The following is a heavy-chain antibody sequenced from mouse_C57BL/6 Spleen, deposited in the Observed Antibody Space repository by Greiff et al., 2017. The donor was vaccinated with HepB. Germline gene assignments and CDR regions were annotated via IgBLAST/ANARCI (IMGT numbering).Heavy chain of an antibody. Sequence: VQLQQSGAELVRPGASVTLSCKASGYTFTDYEMHWVKHTPVHGLEWIGAIDPETGGTAYNQKFKGKAILTADKSSSTAYMELRSLTSEDSAVYYCTRGDGYLFAYWGQGTLVTVSA. CDR2: IDPETGGT. D-gene: IGHD2-3*01. CDR3: TRGDGYLFAY. J-gene: IGHJ3*01. CDR1: GYTFTDYE. V-gene: IGHV1-15*01.